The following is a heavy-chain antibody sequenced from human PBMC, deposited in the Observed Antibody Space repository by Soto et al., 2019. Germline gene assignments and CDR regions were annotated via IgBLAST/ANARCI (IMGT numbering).Heavy chain of an antibody. CDR2: IDPSDSYT. J-gene: IGHJ4*02. CDR3: AISVVVTAMIFDY. Sequence: PGESLKIYCKGSGYSFTSYWISWVRQMPGKGLEWMGRIDPSDSYTNYSPSFQGHVTISADKSISTAYLQWSSLNASDTAMYYCAISVVVTAMIFDYWGQGTLVTVS. V-gene: IGHV5-10-1*01. CDR1: GYSFTSYW. D-gene: IGHD2-21*02.